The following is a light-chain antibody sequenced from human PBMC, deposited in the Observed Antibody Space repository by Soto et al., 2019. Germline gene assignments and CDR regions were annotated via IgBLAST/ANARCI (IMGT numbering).Light chain of an antibody. V-gene: IGKV1-5*03. CDR2: KAS. Sequence: DIQMTQSPSTLSASVGDRVTITCRASQSIGIWLAWYQQKPGKVPKLLIYKASSLESGVPPRFSGGGSGTEFTLTVSSLQPDDFATYYCQHYNSYSWTFGQGTKVDIK. CDR3: QHYNSYSWT. J-gene: IGKJ1*01. CDR1: QSIGIW.